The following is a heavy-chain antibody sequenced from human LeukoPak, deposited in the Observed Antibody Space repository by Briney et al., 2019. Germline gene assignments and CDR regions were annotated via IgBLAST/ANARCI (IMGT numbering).Heavy chain of an antibody. D-gene: IGHD6-19*01. CDR1: GFTFDGHG. Sequence: GGSLRLSCAVSGFTFDGHGMSWVRQSAGKGLEWVGGITWNGGSTDYADSVKGRFTISRDNAKNSLHLQMNSVRADDTALYYCARDGSSGWYSDHWGQGTLVTVSS. CDR2: ITWNGGST. CDR3: ARDGSSGWYSDH. J-gene: IGHJ5*02. V-gene: IGHV3-20*04.